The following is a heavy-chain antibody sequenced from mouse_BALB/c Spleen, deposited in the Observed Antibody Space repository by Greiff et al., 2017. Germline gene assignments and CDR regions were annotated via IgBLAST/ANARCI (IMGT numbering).Heavy chain of an antibody. V-gene: IGHV14-3*02. D-gene: IGHD2-2*01. Sequence: VQLQQSGAELVKPGASVKLSCTASGFNIKDTYMHWVKQRPEQGLEWIGRIDPANGNTKYDPKFQGKATITADTSSNTAYLQLSSLTSEDTAVYYCARIEGLRAWFAYWGQGTLVTVSA. CDR1: GFNIKDTY. J-gene: IGHJ3*01. CDR3: ARIEGLRAWFAY. CDR2: IDPANGNT.